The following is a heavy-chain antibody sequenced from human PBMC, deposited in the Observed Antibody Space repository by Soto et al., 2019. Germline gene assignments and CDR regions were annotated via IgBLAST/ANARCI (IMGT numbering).Heavy chain of an antibody. V-gene: IGHV4-59*01. Sequence: SETLSLTCTVSGGSISSYYWSWIRQPPGKGLEWIGYIYYSGSTNYNPSLKSRVTISVDTSKNQFSLKLSSVTAADTAVYYCASTAWSGYFWFDPWGQGTLVTVSS. CDR1: GGSISSYY. J-gene: IGHJ5*02. CDR3: ASTAWSGYFWFDP. D-gene: IGHD3-3*01. CDR2: IYYSGST.